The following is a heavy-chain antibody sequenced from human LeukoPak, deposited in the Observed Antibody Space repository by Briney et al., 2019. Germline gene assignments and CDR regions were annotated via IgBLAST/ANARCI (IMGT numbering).Heavy chain of an antibody. CDR2: ISAYNGNT. Sequence: GASVKVSCKASGYTFTSYGISWVRQAPGQGLEWMGWISAYNGNTNYAQKLQGRVTMTTDTSTSTAYMELSSLRSEDTAVYYCAREDRYCSSTSCYERGNWFDPWGQGTLVTVSS. CDR3: AREDRYCSSTSCYERGNWFDP. V-gene: IGHV1-18*01. CDR1: GYTFTSYG. J-gene: IGHJ5*02. D-gene: IGHD2-2*01.